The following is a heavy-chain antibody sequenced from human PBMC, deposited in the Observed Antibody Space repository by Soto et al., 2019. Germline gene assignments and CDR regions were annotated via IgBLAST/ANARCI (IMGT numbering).Heavy chain of an antibody. J-gene: IGHJ5*02. CDR1: SGSISSSNW. CDR3: ARDQVTIFGVVPTGWFDP. CDR2: IYYSGST. V-gene: IGHV4-61*01. Sequence: PSETLSLTCAVSSGSISSSNWWSWIRQPPGKGLEWIGHIYYSGSTNYNPSLKSRVTISVDTSKNQFSLKLSSVTAADTAVYYCARDQVTIFGVVPTGWFDPWGQGTLVTVSS. D-gene: IGHD3-3*01.